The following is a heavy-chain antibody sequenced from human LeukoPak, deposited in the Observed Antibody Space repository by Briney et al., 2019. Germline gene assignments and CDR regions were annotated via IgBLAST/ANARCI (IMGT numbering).Heavy chain of an antibody. J-gene: IGHJ4*02. D-gene: IGHD3-10*01. CDR2: INPNSGGT. Sequence: ASVNVSCKVSGYTLTELSMHWVRQAPGQGLEWMGWINPNSGGTSYAQKFQGTVTMTRDTSISTAYMELSRLRSDDTAVYYCARGGEGAAIDYFDYWGQGTLVTVSS. CDR1: GYTLTELS. V-gene: IGHV1-2*02. CDR3: ARGGEGAAIDYFDY.